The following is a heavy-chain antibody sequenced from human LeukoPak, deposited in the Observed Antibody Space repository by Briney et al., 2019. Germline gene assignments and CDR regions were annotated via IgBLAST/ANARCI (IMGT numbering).Heavy chain of an antibody. J-gene: IGHJ4*02. CDR1: GFTFSSYA. V-gene: IGHV3-23*01. CDR3: ASPGQWDY. D-gene: IGHD6-19*01. Sequence: PGGSLRLSCAAPGFTFSSYAMSWVRQALGKGLEWVSAISGSGGSTCYADSVKGRFTISRDNSRNTLYLQMNSLRAEDTAVYYCASPGQWDYWGQGTLVTVSS. CDR2: ISGSGGST.